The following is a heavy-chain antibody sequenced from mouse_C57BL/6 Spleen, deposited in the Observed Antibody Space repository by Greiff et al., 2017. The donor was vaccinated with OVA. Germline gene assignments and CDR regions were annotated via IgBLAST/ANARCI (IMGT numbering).Heavy chain of an antibody. Sequence: QVQLQQSGAELVKPGASVKISCKASGYAFSSYWMNWVKQRPGKGLEWIGQIYPGDGDTNYNGKFKGKATLTADKSSSTAYMQLSSLTSEDSAVYFCARGVINYAMDYWGQGTSVTVSS. V-gene: IGHV1-80*01. D-gene: IGHD2-4*01. CDR3: ARGVINYAMDY. CDR1: GYAFSSYW. J-gene: IGHJ4*01. CDR2: IYPGDGDT.